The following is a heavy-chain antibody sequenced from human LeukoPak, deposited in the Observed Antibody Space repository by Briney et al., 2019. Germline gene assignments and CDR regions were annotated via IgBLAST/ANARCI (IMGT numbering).Heavy chain of an antibody. CDR1: GFIFSNYG. Sequence: GGSLRLSCAASGFIFSNYGMHWVRQAPGKGLEWVALISYDESNKYYEDFVKGRFTISRDNSKNTMYLQMNSLRAEDTAVYYCARGGDCFDWGQGTLVTVSS. CDR3: ARGGDCFD. V-gene: IGHV3-30*03. D-gene: IGHD2-21*02. CDR2: ISYDESNK. J-gene: IGHJ4*02.